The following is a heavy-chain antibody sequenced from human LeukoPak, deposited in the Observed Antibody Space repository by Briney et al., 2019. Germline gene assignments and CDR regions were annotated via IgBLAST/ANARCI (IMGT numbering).Heavy chain of an antibody. J-gene: IGHJ3*02. CDR2: VKRKGDGGTA. CDR1: GFTFTNAW. CDR3: TTGSIWVGAFDI. D-gene: IGHD7-27*01. Sequence: KTGGSLRLSCAASGFTFTNAWMTWVRQAPGKGLEWVGRVKRKGDGGTADYAAPVKGRFTISRDDSKATLYLQMNSLKIDDTAVYYCTTGSIWVGAFDIWGQGTMVTV. V-gene: IGHV3-15*01.